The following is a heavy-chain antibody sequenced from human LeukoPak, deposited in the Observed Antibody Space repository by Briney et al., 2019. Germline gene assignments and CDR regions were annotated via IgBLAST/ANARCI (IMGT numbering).Heavy chain of an antibody. CDR1: GGSISSYY. Sequence: SETLSLTCTVSGGSISSYYWSWIRQPPGKGLEWIGYIYYSGSTNYNPSLKSRVTISVDTSKNQFSLKLSSVTAADTAVYYCARLLYYFDYWGQGTLVTVSS. D-gene: IGHD3-3*01. J-gene: IGHJ4*02. CDR3: ARLLYYFDY. CDR2: IYYSGST. V-gene: IGHV4-59*08.